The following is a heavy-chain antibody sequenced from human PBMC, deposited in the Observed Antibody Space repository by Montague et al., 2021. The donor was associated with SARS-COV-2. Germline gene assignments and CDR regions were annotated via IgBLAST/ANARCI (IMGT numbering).Heavy chain of an antibody. CDR3: AKGGERFQLWLRGDEAYAL. J-gene: IGHJ3*01. D-gene: IGHD5-18*01. CDR1: GGSISDGGYS. V-gene: IGHV4-31*03. CDR2: IYYSGSN. Sequence: TLSLTCTVSGGSISDGGYSWTWIRQLTGKGLEWIGCIYYSGSNFYNPSIKSRLTISVDTYKNSFSLKLSSVTAADTAVYFCAKGGERFQLWLRGDEAYALWGQGTMVTVSS.